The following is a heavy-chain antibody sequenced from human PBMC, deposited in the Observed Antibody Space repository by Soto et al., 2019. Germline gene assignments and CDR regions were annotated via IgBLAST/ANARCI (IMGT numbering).Heavy chain of an antibody. CDR1: GFTFSSYG. CDR3: ARDLQIFGAPMDV. D-gene: IGHD3-3*01. CDR2: IWYDGSDK. J-gene: IGHJ6*03. Sequence: GGSLRLSCAASGFTFSSYGMHWVRQAPGKGLEWVAVIWYDGSDKYYADSVKGRFTISRDNSKNTLYLQMNSLRAEDTAVYYCARDLQIFGAPMDVWGKGTTVTVSS. V-gene: IGHV3-33*01.